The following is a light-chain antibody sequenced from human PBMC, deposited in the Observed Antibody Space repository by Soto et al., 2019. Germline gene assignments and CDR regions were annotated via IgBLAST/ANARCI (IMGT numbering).Light chain of an antibody. V-gene: IGLV1-40*01. CDR2: NNN. CDR3: QSYDISLSGSV. Sequence: QSVLTQPPSVSGAPGQRVTISCTGSSSNIGAHYDVHWYQQLPGTAPKLLIYNNNNRPSGVPDRFSGSKSGTSASLAITGLQAEDEADYYCQSYDISLSGSVFGGGTKLTVL. J-gene: IGLJ3*02. CDR1: SSNIGAHYD.